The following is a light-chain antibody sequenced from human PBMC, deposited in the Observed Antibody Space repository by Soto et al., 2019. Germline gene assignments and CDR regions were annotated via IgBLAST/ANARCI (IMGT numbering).Light chain of an antibody. CDR3: QQYNNFPWT. CDR2: KAS. J-gene: IGKJ1*01. Sequence: DIQMTQSPSTLSASVGDRVTLTCRASQSINSWLAWYQQRPGKVPKLLIFKASSLQSGVPSRFSGSESGTELTLTISSLQSDDFATYYCQQYNNFPWTFGQGTKVEIK. V-gene: IGKV1-5*03. CDR1: QSINSW.